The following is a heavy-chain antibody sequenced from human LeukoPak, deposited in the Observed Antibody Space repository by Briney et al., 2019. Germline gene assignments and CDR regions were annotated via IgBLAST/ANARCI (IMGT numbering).Heavy chain of an antibody. J-gene: IGHJ4*02. Sequence: ASVKVSCKASGYTFTSYGISWVRQAPGQGLEWVGWISAYNGNTNYAQKLQGRVTMTTDTSTSTAYMELRSLRSDDTAVYYCARGAPRQYYDFWSGYSNLDYWGQGTLVTVSS. CDR3: ARGAPRQYYDFWSGYSNLDY. D-gene: IGHD3-3*01. V-gene: IGHV1-18*01. CDR2: ISAYNGNT. CDR1: GYTFTSYG.